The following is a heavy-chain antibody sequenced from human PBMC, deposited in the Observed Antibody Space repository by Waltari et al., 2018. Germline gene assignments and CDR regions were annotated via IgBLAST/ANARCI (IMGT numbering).Heavy chain of an antibody. CDR1: GYTFIDSY. CDR3: ARSPTVVTGYFDY. J-gene: IGHJ4*02. D-gene: IGHD4-17*01. CDR2: MNPILGIA. V-gene: IGHV1-69*09. Sequence: QVQLVQSGAEVKEPGASVKVSCKASGYTFIDSYIHWVRQAPGQGLEWMGWMNPILGIANYAQKFQGRVTITADKSTSTAYMELSSLRSEDTAVYYCARSPTVVTGYFDYWGQGTLVTVSS.